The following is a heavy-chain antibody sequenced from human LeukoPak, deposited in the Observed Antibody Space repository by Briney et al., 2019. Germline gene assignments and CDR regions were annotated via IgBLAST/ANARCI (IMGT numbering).Heavy chain of an antibody. J-gene: IGHJ4*02. Sequence: PSETLSLTCSVSGGSISSSYWWSWVRQPPGKGLEWIGEIYYSGSTNYNPSLKSRVTISVDKSKSQFSLKLSSVTAADTAVYYCARKGYTIGSFDYWGQGTLVTVSS. CDR2: IYYSGST. CDR1: GGSISSSYW. CDR3: ARKGYTIGSFDY. D-gene: IGHD5-18*01. V-gene: IGHV4-4*02.